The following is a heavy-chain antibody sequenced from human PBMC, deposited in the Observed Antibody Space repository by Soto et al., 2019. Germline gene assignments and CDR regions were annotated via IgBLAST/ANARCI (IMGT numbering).Heavy chain of an antibody. CDR2: IYHSGTT. D-gene: IGHD4-17*01. J-gene: IGHJ6*02. Sequence: PSETLSLTRAVSGYSIGNTCYWGWLRHPPGKGLEWIVNIYHSGTTYRNPSLESRVTISVDTSNNQFSLKLSSVTAGDTAVYYCARTFYGDCAAHYYGIDVWGQGTTITVSS. CDR3: ARTFYGDCAAHYYGIDV. CDR1: GYSIGNTCY. V-gene: IGHV4-38-2*01.